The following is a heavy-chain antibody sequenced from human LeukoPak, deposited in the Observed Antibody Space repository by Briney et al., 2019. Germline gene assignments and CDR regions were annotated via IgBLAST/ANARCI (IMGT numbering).Heavy chain of an antibody. Sequence: PGGSLRLSCAASGFTFSSYDMHWVRQAPGKGLEWVAFIRFDGSNKYYADSVKGRFTISRDNSKNTLYLQMNSLRREDTAVYYCFGNYDWGQGTLVTVSS. D-gene: IGHD3-10*01. CDR2: IRFDGSNK. J-gene: IGHJ4*02. CDR3: FGNYD. CDR1: GFTFSSYD. V-gene: IGHV3-30*02.